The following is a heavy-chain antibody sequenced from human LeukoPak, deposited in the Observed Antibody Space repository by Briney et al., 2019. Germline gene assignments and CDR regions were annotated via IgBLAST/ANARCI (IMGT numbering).Heavy chain of an antibody. D-gene: IGHD3-22*01. Sequence: GGSLRLSCAASGFTFSSYAMSWVRQAPGTGLEWVSAISGSGGSTYYADSVKGRFTIPRDNSKNTLYMQMNSLRAEDTAVYYCAKSTPYYYDSSGYSLGYWGQGTLVTVSS. CDR3: AKSTPYYYDSSGYSLGY. CDR2: ISGSGGST. J-gene: IGHJ4*02. CDR1: GFTFSSYA. V-gene: IGHV3-23*01.